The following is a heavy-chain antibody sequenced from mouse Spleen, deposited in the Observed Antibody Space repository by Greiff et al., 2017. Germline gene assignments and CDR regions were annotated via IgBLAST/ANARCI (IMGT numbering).Heavy chain of an antibody. J-gene: IGHJ4*01. D-gene: IGHD2-3*01. CDR1: GFTFSSYA. CDR3: ARAMVTHYYAMDY. Sequence: EVMLVESGGGLVKPGGSLKLSCAASGFTFSSYAMSWVRQTPEKRLEWVATISSGGSYTYYPDSVKGRFTISRDNAKNTLYLQMSSLRSEDTAMYYCARAMVTHYYAMDYWGQGTSVTVSS. V-gene: IGHV5-9-1*01. CDR2: ISSGGSYT.